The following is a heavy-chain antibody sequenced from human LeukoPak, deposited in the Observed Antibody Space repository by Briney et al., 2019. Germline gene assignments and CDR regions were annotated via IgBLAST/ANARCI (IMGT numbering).Heavy chain of an antibody. CDR3: ARHVEMATTFDY. Sequence: GESLRTPCKGSGYNFNTYWISWVRQMPGKGLEWMGTTDPSDSYTKYSPSFHGHVTISADKSISTAYLQWSGLKASDTAMYYCARHVEMATTFDYWGQGTLVTVSS. D-gene: IGHD5-24*01. J-gene: IGHJ4*02. CDR1: GYNFNTYW. CDR2: TDPSDSYT. V-gene: IGHV5-10-1*01.